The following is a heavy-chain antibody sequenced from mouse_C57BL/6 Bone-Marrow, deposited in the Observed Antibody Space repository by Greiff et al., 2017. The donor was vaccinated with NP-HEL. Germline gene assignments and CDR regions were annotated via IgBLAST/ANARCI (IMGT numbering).Heavy chain of an antibody. V-gene: IGHV5-4*01. CDR3: AREGNYERGRFAY. J-gene: IGHJ3*01. CDR1: GFTFSSYA. D-gene: IGHD2-1*01. CDR2: ISDGGSYT. Sequence: EVKLMESGGGLVKPGGSLKLSCAASGFTFSSYAMSWVRQTPEKRLEWVATISDGGSYTYYPDNVKGRFTISRDNAKNNLYLQMSHLKSEDTAMYYCAREGNYERGRFAYWGQGTLVTVSA.